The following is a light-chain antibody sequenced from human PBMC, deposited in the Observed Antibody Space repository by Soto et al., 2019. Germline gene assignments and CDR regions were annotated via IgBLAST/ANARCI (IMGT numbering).Light chain of an antibody. CDR2: DAS. CDR1: QSVSSY. Sequence: EIVLTQSPATLSLSPGERATLSCRPSQSVSSYLAWYQQEPGQAPRLLIYDASDRATGIPARFSGSGSETAFTLAISSLEPVDLAVYYCQQRSNWPPLTCGGGTKVEIK. CDR3: QQRSNWPPLT. J-gene: IGKJ4*01. V-gene: IGKV3-11*01.